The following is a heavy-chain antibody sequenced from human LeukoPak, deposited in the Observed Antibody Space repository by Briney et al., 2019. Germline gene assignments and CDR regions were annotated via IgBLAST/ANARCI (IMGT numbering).Heavy chain of an antibody. CDR1: AGNFSTYG. CDR2: IIPIFATT. V-gene: IGHV1-69*13. J-gene: IGHJ5*02. D-gene: IGHD2-15*01. Sequence: SVKVSCKASAGNFSTYGISWVRQAPGQGLEWMGGIIPIFATTNYAQKFQGRVTITADDSTTTAYMELSSLTSEDTAVYYCARDRAIYCSGGSCSVGEFDPWGQGTLVTVSS. CDR3: ARDRAIYCSGGSCSVGEFDP.